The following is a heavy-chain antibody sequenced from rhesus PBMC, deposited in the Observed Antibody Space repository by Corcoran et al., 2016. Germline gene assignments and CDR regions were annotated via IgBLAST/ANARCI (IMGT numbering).Heavy chain of an antibody. Sequence: QVQLQESGPGLVKPSETLSLTCAVSGYSISSGYGWSWIRQPPGKGLEWVGYIGGSRGRTNYNPSLKSRVTISKDTSKNQFSLKLSSVTAADTAVYYCASDDYGSSYRNWGQGVLVTVSS. CDR2: IGGSRGRT. CDR1: GYSISSGYG. CDR3: ASDDYGSSYRN. V-gene: IGHV4-127*01. J-gene: IGHJ4*01. D-gene: IGHD4-29*01.